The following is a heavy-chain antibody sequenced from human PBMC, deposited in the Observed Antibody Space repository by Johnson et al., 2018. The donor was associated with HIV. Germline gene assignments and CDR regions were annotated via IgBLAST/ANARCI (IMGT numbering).Heavy chain of an antibody. Sequence: QVLLVESGGGVVRRGGSLRLSCAASGFTFSSYGMHWVRQAPGQGLECVAFIRCGGSNKYYAASVKGRFTISSDNSKNTMYLQMNSLKNEDTAVYSGTIGPIAARRGAFDIWGQGTMVTVSS. CDR3: TIGPIAARRGAFDI. CDR2: IRCGGSNK. J-gene: IGHJ3*02. V-gene: IGHV3-30*02. D-gene: IGHD6-13*01. CDR1: GFTFSSYG.